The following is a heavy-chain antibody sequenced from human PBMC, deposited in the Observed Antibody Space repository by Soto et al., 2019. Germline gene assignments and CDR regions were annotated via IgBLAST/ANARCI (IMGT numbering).Heavy chain of an antibody. Sequence: SETLRLTSAVSGYSLSLGYYWGWFRQPPGKGLEWIGSIYHSGNTYYNPSLKIRVSISLDTSKNHFSLELTSVTAADTAVYYCARVKLARRGGFDYWGLGTLVSVSS. V-gene: IGHV4-38-2*01. CDR1: GYSLSLGYY. CDR2: IYHSGNT. J-gene: IGHJ4*02. D-gene: IGHD2-15*01. CDR3: ARVKLARRGGFDY.